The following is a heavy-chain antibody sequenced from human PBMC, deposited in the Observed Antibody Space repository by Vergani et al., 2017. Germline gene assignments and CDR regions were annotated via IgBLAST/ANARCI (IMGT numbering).Heavy chain of an antibody. CDR3: ARTEDYDYVWGSYRPRSAFDI. Sequence: QMQLVQSGPEVKKPGTSVKVSCKASGFTFTSSAVQWVRQARGQRLEWIGWIVVGSGHTNYAQNFKERVTSTRDMSQSTAYMELWSLRSDDTAVYYCARTEDYDYVWGSYRPRSAFDIWGQGTMVTVSS. V-gene: IGHV1-58*01. J-gene: IGHJ3*02. CDR2: IVVGSGHT. CDR1: GFTFTSSA. D-gene: IGHD3-16*02.